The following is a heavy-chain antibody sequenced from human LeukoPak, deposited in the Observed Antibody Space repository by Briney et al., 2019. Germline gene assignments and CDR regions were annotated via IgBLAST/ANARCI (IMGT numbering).Heavy chain of an antibody. J-gene: IGHJ6*03. CDR2: INHSGST. CDR1: GGSFSGYY. CDR3: ARAPRITMVRGVIRNYYYYYMDV. Sequence: PSETLSLTCAVYGGSFSGYYWSWIRQPPGKGLEWIGEINHSGSTNYNPSLKSRVNISVDTSKNQFSLKLSSVTAADTAVYYCARAPRITMVRGVIRNYYYYYMDVWGKGTTVTVSS. V-gene: IGHV4-34*01. D-gene: IGHD3-10*01.